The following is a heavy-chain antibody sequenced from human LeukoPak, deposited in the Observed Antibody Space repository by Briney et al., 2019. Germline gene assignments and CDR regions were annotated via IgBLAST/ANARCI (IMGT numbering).Heavy chain of an antibody. CDR2: IYYSGST. J-gene: IGHJ4*02. D-gene: IGHD3-9*01. CDR1: GGSISSGGYY. Sequence: SQTLSLTCTVSGGSISSGGYYWSWIRQHPGKGLEWIGYIYYSGSTYYNPSLKSRVTISADTSKNQFSLKLSSVTAADTAVYYCARVLLYDILTGYYDYWGQGTLVTVSS. CDR3: ARVLLYDILTGYYDY. V-gene: IGHV4-31*03.